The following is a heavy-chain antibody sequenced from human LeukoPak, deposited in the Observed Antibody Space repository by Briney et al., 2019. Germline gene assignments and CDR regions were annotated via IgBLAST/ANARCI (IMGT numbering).Heavy chain of an antibody. CDR3: ARDRHINSWSNDRFDY. J-gene: IGHJ4*02. Sequence: GGSLRLSCAASGFTFSDYYMSWIRQAPGKGLEWVSYISSSGSTMYYADSVKGRFTISRDNAENSLYVQMNSLRAEDTAIYYCARDRHINSWSNDRFDYWGQGALVTVSS. V-gene: IGHV3-11*04. CDR2: ISSSGSTM. D-gene: IGHD6-13*01. CDR1: GFTFSDYY.